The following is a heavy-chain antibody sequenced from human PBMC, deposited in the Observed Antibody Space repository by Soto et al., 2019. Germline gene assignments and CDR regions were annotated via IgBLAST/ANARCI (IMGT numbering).Heavy chain of an antibody. J-gene: IGHJ3*02. CDR1: GFTFSSYA. D-gene: IGHD3-10*01. CDR2: ISGSGGST. V-gene: IGHV3-23*01. Sequence: VGSLRISCAASGFTFSSYAMSWVRQAPGKGLEWVSAISGSGGSTYYADSVKGRFTISRDNSKNTLYLQMNSLRAEDTAVYYCAKDLVPYVLLWFGDAFDIWGQGTMVTVSS. CDR3: AKDLVPYVLLWFGDAFDI.